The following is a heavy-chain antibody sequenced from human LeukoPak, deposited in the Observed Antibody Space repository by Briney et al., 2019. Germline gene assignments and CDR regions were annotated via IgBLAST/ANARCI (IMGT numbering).Heavy chain of an antibody. Sequence: ASVKVSCKTSGYTFTDYGISWVRQAPGQGPEWMGWISGYNGNTNYVQKFQGRVTMTTDTSTSTAYMELSRLRSDDTAVYYCARDRRHYYDSSGYHAFDYWGQGTLVTVSS. CDR1: GYTFTDYG. V-gene: IGHV1-18*01. J-gene: IGHJ4*02. CDR2: ISGYNGNT. CDR3: ARDRRHYYDSSGYHAFDY. D-gene: IGHD3-22*01.